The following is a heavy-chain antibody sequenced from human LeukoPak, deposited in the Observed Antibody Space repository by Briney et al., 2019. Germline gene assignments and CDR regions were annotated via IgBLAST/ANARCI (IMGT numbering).Heavy chain of an antibody. CDR3: ARLTYYYGSGSYWGSWFDP. D-gene: IGHD3-10*01. CDR1: GGSISSGGYY. CDR2: IYYSGST. Sequence: SETLSLTCTVSGGSISSGGYYWSWIRQHPGKGLEWIGYIYYSGSTYYNPSLKSRVTISVDTSKNQFSLKLSSVTAADTAMYYCARLTYYYGSGSYWGSWFDPWGQGTLVTVSS. J-gene: IGHJ5*02. V-gene: IGHV4-31*03.